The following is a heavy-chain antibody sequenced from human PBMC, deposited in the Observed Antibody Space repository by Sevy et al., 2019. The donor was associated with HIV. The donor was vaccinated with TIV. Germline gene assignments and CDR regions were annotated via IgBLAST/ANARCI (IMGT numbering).Heavy chain of an antibody. CDR2: ITGSGDAT. J-gene: IGHJ6*03. CDR1: GFTFSNYA. D-gene: IGHD5-12*01. Sequence: GGSLRLSCAASGFTFSNYAMSWVRQAPGKGLEWVSAITGSGDATYYGDSVKGRFTISRDNSKNTLFLQMNSLRDADTASYYCAKGGGYDSPKYYYYMDVWGKGTTATVSS. V-gene: IGHV3-23*01. CDR3: AKGGGYDSPKYYYYMDV.